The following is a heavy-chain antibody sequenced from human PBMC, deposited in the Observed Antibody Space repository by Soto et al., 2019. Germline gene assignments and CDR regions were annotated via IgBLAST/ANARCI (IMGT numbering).Heavy chain of an antibody. CDR3: ARPGPNYEHFSDS. J-gene: IGHJ4*02. D-gene: IGHD4-4*01. V-gene: IGHV3-11*01. CDR2: ISDSGITT. Sequence: QVQLMQSGGGLVSPGGSLRLSCAASGFTFSDHYMGWIRQAPGKGLEWVSYISDSGITTYYADSVKGRFTISRDNAKKSLFLQMNSLRAEDTAVYYCARPGPNYEHFSDSWGQGTLVTVSS. CDR1: GFTFSDHY.